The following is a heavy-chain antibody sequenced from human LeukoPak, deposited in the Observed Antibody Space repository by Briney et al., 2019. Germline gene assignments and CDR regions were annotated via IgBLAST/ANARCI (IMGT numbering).Heavy chain of an antibody. CDR1: GYTFPSYG. D-gene: IGHD3-10*01. V-gene: IGHV1-18*01. CDR2: ISAYNGDT. CDR3: ARDPSGGPGY. J-gene: IGHJ4*02. Sequence: ASVKVSCKASGYTFPSYGISWVRQAPGQGLEWMGWISAYNGDTNYAQKVQGRVTTTTDTSMSTAYMELRSLRSDDTAVYYCARDPSGGPGYWGQGTLVTVSS.